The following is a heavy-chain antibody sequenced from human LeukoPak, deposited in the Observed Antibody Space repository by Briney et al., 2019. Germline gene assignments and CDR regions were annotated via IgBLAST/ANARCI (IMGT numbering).Heavy chain of an antibody. V-gene: IGHV3-48*03. CDR1: GFTFSSYE. J-gene: IGHJ4*02. CDR2: ISSSGSTI. D-gene: IGHD6-19*01. Sequence: GGSLRLSCAASGFTFSSYEMNWVRQAPGKGLEWVSYISSSGSTIYYADSVKGRFTISRDNAKNSLYLQMNSLRAEDTAVYYCARKSSGRRGGFDYWGQGTLVTVSS. CDR3: ARKSSGRRGGFDY.